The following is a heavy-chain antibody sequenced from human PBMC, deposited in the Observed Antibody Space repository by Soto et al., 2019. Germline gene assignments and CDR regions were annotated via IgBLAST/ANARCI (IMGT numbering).Heavy chain of an antibody. CDR3: ARGIYYDSSGYYHDY. CDR1: GGSISSYY. CDR2: IYYSGST. Sequence: SETLSLTCTVSGGSISSYYWRWIRQPPGKGLEWIGNIYYSGSTNYNPSLKSRVTISVDTSKNQFSLKLSSVTAADTAVYYCARGIYYDSSGYYHDYWGQGTLVTVS. V-gene: IGHV4-59*01. D-gene: IGHD3-22*01. J-gene: IGHJ4*02.